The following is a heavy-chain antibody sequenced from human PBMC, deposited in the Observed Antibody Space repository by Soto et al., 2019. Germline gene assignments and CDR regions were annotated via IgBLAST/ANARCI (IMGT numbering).Heavy chain of an antibody. CDR2: NT. Sequence: SETLSLTCAVYGGSFSGYYWSWIRQPPGKGLEWIGYNTYYNPSLKSRVTISVDTSKNQFSLKLSSVTAADTAVYYCARALDRFNAFDIWGQGTMVTVSS. CDR3: ARALDRFNAFDI. V-gene: IGHV4-34*09. CDR1: GGSFSGYY. J-gene: IGHJ3*02.